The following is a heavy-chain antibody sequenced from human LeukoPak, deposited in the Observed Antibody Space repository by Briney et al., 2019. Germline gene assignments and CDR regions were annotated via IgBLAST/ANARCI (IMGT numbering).Heavy chain of an antibody. CDR2: INPNSGGT. Sequence: ASVKASCKASGYTFTGYYMHWVRQAPGQGLEWMGWINPNSGGTNYAQKFQGRVTMTRDTSISTAYMELSRLRSDDTAVYYCARVYSRDGYNQVDYWGQGTLVTVSS. CDR1: GYTFTGYY. CDR3: ARVYSRDGYNQVDY. J-gene: IGHJ4*02. D-gene: IGHD5-24*01. V-gene: IGHV1-2*02.